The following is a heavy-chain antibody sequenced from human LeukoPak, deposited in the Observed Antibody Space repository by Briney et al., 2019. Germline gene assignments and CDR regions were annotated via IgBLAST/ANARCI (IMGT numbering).Heavy chain of an antibody. CDR2: IYPGDSDT. Sequence: GESLKISCKGSGYSFTSYWISWVRQMPGKGLEWMGIIYPGDSDTRYSPSFQGQVTISADKSISTAYLQWSSLKASDTAMYYCARLPGFRGSYYDRIVNWFDPWGQGTLVTVSS. V-gene: IGHV5-51*01. CDR3: ARLPGFRGSYYDRIVNWFDP. CDR1: GYSFTSYW. D-gene: IGHD1-26*01. J-gene: IGHJ5*02.